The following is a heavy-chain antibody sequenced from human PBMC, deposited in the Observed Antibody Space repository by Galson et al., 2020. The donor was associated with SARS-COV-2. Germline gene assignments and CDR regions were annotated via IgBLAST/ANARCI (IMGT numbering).Heavy chain of an antibody. V-gene: IGHV3-33*01. CDR3: AREVGYCSGGSGYSGIYYYDVMDV. Sequence: TGGSLRLSCAASGFTFSSYGMHWVRQAPGKGLEWVAVIWYDGSNKYYADSVKGRFTLSRDNYKNTLYLQMNSLRAEDTAVFYCAREVGYCSGGSGYSGIYYYDVMDVWGQGTTVTVSS. CDR1: GFTFSSYG. D-gene: IGHD2-15*01. J-gene: IGHJ6*02. CDR2: IWYDGSNK.